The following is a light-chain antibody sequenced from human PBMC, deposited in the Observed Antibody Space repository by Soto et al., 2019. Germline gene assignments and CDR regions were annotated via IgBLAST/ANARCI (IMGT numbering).Light chain of an antibody. CDR3: KQSKSFPLT. V-gene: IGKV1-39*01. J-gene: IGKJ4*01. CDR2: AAS. CDR1: QSISSY. Sequence: DIQMTQSPSSLSASVGARVTITCRASQSISSYLNWYQQKPGKAPKLLIYAASSLQSGVPSRFSGSGSGTDCTLTISNVQPEDVATYYCKQSKSFPLTFGGGTKVDIK.